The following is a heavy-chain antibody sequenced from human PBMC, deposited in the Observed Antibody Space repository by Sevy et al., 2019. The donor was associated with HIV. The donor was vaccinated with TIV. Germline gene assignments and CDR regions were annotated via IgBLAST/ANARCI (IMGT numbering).Heavy chain of an antibody. CDR3: ASVYWGSEYYDFWSGYYAQTGTDAFDI. J-gene: IGHJ3*02. D-gene: IGHD3-3*01. CDR1: GFTFSSYW. CDR2: IKQDGSEK. V-gene: IGHV3-7*03. Sequence: GGSLRLSCAASGFTFSSYWMSWVRQAPGKGLEWVANIKQDGSEKYYVDSVKGRFTISRGNAKNALYLQMNSLRAEDTAVYYWASVYWGSEYYDFWSGYYAQTGTDAFDIWGQGTMVTVSS.